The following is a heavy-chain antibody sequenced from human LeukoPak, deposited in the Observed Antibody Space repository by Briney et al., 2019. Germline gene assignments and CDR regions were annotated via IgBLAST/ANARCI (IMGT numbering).Heavy chain of an antibody. V-gene: IGHV1-2*02. D-gene: IGHD6-19*01. CDR3: ARGQSGIAVAGDY. CDR1: GYTFTGYY. J-gene: IGHJ4*02. CDR2: INPNSGGT. Sequence: GASVKVSCKASGYTFTGYYMHWVRQAPGQGLEWMGWINPNSGGTNYAQKFQGRVTMTRDTSISTAYMELSRLRSDDTAVYYCARGQSGIAVAGDYWGQGTLVTVSS.